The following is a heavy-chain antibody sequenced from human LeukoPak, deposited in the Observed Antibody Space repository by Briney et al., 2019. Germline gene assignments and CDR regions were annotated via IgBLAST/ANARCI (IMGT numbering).Heavy chain of an antibody. CDR3: VRNSGELGA. D-gene: IGHD2-21*01. CDR2: IYSVGST. J-gene: IGHJ5*02. CDR1: GFTVRNNY. V-gene: IGHV3-53*01. Sequence: GGSLRLSCAASGFTVRNNYMSWVRRAAGKGLEWVALIYSVGSTYYAGSVKGRFTISGDNSKNTLHLQMNSLRAEDTAVYYCVRNSGELGAWGQGTLVTVSS.